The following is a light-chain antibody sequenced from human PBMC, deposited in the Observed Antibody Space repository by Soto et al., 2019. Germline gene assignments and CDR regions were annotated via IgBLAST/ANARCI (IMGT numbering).Light chain of an antibody. J-gene: IGKJ2*01. V-gene: IGKV1-12*01. CDR2: AAS. Sequence: DIQMTQSPSSVSASVGDRVTITCRASQGISDWLAWYRQKPGKAPELLIYAASTLQSGVPSRFSGSGSGRNFTLTISSLQPEDFGIYYCQQANSFPRTFGQGTKVEIK. CDR3: QQANSFPRT. CDR1: QGISDW.